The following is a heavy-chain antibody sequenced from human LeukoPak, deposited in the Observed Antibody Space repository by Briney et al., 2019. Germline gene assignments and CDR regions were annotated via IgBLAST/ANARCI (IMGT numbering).Heavy chain of an antibody. V-gene: IGHV4-34*01. CDR2: INRSGST. Sequence: SETLSLTCAVYGGSFSGYYWSWIRQPPGKGLEWIGEINRSGSTYYNPSLKSRVTISVDTSKNQFSLKLSSVTAADTAVYYCARHVLRFLEEGFDYWGQGTLVTVSS. J-gene: IGHJ4*02. CDR1: GGSFSGYY. CDR3: ARHVLRFLEEGFDY. D-gene: IGHD3-3*01.